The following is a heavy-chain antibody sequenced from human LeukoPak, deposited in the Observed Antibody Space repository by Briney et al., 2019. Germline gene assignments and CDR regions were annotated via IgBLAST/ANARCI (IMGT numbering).Heavy chain of an antibody. D-gene: IGHD2-15*01. CDR1: GFTFRSYW. CDR2: IRSDGSSI. V-gene: IGHV3-74*01. Sequence: GGSLRLSCAASGFTFRSYWMHWVRQAPGKGLVWVSRIRSDGSSITYAESVKGRFTISRDNAKNTLYLQMNSLRAEDTAVYYCARDQLYCSGGICYFDYWGRGTLVTVSS. CDR3: ARDQLYCSGGICYFDY. J-gene: IGHJ4*02.